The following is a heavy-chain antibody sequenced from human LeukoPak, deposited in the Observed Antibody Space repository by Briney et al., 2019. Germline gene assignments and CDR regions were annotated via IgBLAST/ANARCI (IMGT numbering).Heavy chain of an antibody. CDR1: GFSISSYA. CDR3: ARDFSYGSGFDY. Sequence: PGGSLRLSCAASGFSISSYALHWVRQAPGKGLQYVSGISNGGSIDYSNSVKGRCTISRDNSKNTLYLQMGSLRPEDMAVYYCARDFSYGSGFDYWGQGILVTVSS. CDR2: ISNGGSI. D-gene: IGHD5-18*01. V-gene: IGHV3-64*01. J-gene: IGHJ4*02.